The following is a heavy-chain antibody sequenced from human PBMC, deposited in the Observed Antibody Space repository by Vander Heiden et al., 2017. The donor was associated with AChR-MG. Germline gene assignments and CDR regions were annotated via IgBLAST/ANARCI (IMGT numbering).Heavy chain of an antibody. CDR3: ARERVAGTDY. D-gene: IGHD6-19*01. J-gene: IGHJ4*02. V-gene: IGHV3-30-3*01. Sequence: QVQLVESGGGVVQPGRSLRLSCAASGFTFSSYAMHWVRQAPGKGLEWVAVISYDGSNKYYADSVKGRFTISRDNSKNTLYLQMNSLRAEDTAVYYCARERVAGTDYWGQGTLVTVSS. CDR2: ISYDGSNK. CDR1: GFTFSSYA.